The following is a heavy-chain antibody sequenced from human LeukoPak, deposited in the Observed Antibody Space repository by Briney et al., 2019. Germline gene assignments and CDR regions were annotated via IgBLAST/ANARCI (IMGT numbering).Heavy chain of an antibody. Sequence: SETLSLTCAVYGGSFSGYYWSWIRQPPGKGLEWIGEINHSGSTNYNPSLKSRVTISVDTSKNQFSLKLSSVTAADTAVYYCARGASGYSSGWYKTGYFDYWGQGTLVTASS. CDR3: ARGASGYSSGWYKTGYFDY. D-gene: IGHD6-19*01. CDR1: GGSFSGYY. V-gene: IGHV4-34*01. J-gene: IGHJ4*02. CDR2: INHSGST.